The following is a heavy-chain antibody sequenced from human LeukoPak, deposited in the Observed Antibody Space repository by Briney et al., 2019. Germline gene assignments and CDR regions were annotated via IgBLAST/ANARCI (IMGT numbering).Heavy chain of an antibody. CDR1: GFTFSSYA. J-gene: IGHJ4*02. D-gene: IGHD1-26*01. Sequence: GGSLRLSCAASGFTFSSYAMSWVRQAPGKGLEWVSAISGSGGSTYYADSVRGRFTISRDNSKNTLYLQMNSLRAEDTAVYYCANSPQIIVGARYYFDYWGQGTLVTVSS. CDR2: ISGSGGST. CDR3: ANSPQIIVGARYYFDY. V-gene: IGHV3-23*01.